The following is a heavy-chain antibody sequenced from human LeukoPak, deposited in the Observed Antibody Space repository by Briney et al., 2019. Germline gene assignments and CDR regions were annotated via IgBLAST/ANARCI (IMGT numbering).Heavy chain of an antibody. CDR3: ARVRSSSNYYYYYMDV. CDR1: GGSISSYY. D-gene: IGHD6-6*01. V-gene: IGHV4-59*01. J-gene: IGHJ6*03. CDR2: IYYSGGT. Sequence: SETLSLTCTVSGGSISSYYWSWIRQPPGKGLEWIGYIYYSGGTNYNPSLKSRVTISVDTSKNQFSLKLSSVTAADTAVYYCARVRSSSNYYYYYMDVWGKGTTVTVSS.